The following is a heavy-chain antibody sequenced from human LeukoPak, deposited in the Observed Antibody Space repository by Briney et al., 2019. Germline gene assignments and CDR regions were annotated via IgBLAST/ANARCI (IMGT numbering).Heavy chain of an antibody. J-gene: IGHJ3*02. CDR1: GGSISSGGYN. Sequence: SQTLSLTCTVSGGSISSGGYNWSWIRQHPGKGLEWIGEINHSGSTNYNPSLKSRVTISVDTSKNQFSLKLSSVTAADTAVYYCARAWGYSYGQGAFDIWGQGTMVTVSS. D-gene: IGHD5-18*01. CDR3: ARAWGYSYGQGAFDI. V-gene: IGHV4-31*03. CDR2: INHSGST.